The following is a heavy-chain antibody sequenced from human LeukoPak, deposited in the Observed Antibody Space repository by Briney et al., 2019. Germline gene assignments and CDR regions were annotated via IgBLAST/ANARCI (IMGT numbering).Heavy chain of an antibody. CDR2: ISSSSSYI. J-gene: IGHJ6*02. CDR3: ASLAYCSSTSCYGMDV. Sequence: PGGSLRLSCAASGLTFSSYSMNWVRQAPGKGLEWVSSISSSSSYIYYADSVKGRFTISRDNAKNSLYLQMNSLRAEDTAVYYCASLAYCSSTSCYGMDVWGQGTTVTVSS. CDR1: GLTFSSYS. D-gene: IGHD2-2*01. V-gene: IGHV3-21*01.